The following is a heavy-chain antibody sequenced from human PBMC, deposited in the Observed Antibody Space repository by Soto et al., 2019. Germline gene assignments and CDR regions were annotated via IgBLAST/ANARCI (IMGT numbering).Heavy chain of an antibody. V-gene: IGHV4-59*01. D-gene: IGHD3-3*01. J-gene: IGHJ5*02. CDR3: ARGSMNYDFWSGYPRGNWFDP. CDR1: GGSISSYY. Sequence: SSATLSLTCTVSGGSISSYYWSWIRQPPGKGLEWIGYIYYSGSTNYNPSLKSRVTISVDTSKNQFSLKLSSVTAADTAVYYCARGSMNYDFWSGYPRGNWFDPWGQGTLVTVSS. CDR2: IYYSGST.